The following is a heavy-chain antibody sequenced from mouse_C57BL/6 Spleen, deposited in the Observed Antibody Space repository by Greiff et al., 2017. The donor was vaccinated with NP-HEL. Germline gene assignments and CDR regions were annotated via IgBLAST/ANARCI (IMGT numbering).Heavy chain of an antibody. CDR3: ARRRYGDYAMDY. D-gene: IGHD2-10*02. Sequence: QVQLQQPGAELVRPGSSVKLSCKASGYTFTSYWMHWVKQRPIQGLEWIGNIDPSDSETHYNQKFKDKATLTVDKSSSTAYMQLSSLTSEDSAVYYCARRRYGDYAMDYWGQGTSVTVSS. CDR1: GYTFTSYW. J-gene: IGHJ4*01. CDR2: IDPSDSET. V-gene: IGHV1-52*01.